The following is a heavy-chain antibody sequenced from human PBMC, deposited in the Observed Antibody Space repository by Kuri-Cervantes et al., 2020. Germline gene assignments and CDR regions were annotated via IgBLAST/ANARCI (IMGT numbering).Heavy chain of an antibody. CDR1: GFTFSSYG. V-gene: IGHV3-21*01. CDR2: ISSSSSYI. J-gene: IGHJ2*01. D-gene: IGHD6-13*01. Sequence: GESLKISCAASGFTFSSYGMHWVRQAPGKGLEWVSSISSSSSYIYYADSVKGRFTIPRDNAKNSLYLQMNSLRTEDTAVYYCARDSQIAATTADWYFDLWGRGTLVTVS. CDR3: ARDSQIAATTADWYFDL.